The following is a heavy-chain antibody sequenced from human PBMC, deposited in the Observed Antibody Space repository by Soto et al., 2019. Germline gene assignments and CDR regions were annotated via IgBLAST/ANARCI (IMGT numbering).Heavy chain of an antibody. Sequence: QVQLQQWGAGLLKPSETLSLTCAVYGGSFSGYYWSWIRQPPGKGLEWIGEINHSGSTNYNPSLKSRVTISVDTSKNQFSLKLSSVTAADTAVYYCARPRGRYFDLWGRGTLVTVSS. J-gene: IGHJ2*01. CDR1: GGSFSGYY. V-gene: IGHV4-34*01. CDR3: ARPRGRYFDL. CDR2: INHSGST. D-gene: IGHD3-10*01.